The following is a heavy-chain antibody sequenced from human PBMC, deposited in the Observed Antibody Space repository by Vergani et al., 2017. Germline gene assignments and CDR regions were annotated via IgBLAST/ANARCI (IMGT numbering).Heavy chain of an antibody. D-gene: IGHD5-12*01. J-gene: IGHJ5*02. CDR3: VKGRPDSGWSEDP. CDR2: ISSDIVKT. CDR1: GFTFSINA. V-gene: IGHV3-23*01. Sequence: EVQLLESGGGLVQPGGSLRLSCAASGFTFSINAMGWVRQTPGKGLQWVSVISSDIVKTYYADSVKGRFTISRDNSKNTVYLKMNSLRADDTAIYYCVKGRPDSGWSEDPWGQGTLVTVSS.